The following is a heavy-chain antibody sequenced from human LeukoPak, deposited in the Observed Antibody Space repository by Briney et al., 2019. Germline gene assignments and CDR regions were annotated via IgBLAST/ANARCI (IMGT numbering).Heavy chain of an antibody. CDR1: GFTFTNYW. D-gene: IGHD6-13*01. Sequence: GGSLRLSCAASGFTFTNYWVTWVRQAPGKGLEWVANIKQDGSEKYSVDSVKGRFTISRDNAKNSLYLQMNSLRAEDTAVYYCARDRIYSNSWPIKYYYYMDVWGKGTTVTISS. CDR2: IKQDGSEK. CDR3: ARDRIYSNSWPIKYYYYMDV. V-gene: IGHV3-7*01. J-gene: IGHJ6*03.